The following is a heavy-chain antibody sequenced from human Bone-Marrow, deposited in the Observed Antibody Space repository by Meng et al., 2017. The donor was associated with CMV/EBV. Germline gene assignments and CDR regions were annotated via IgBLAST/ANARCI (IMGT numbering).Heavy chain of an antibody. CDR3: ARDRGRGYSSSSSPNWFDP. J-gene: IGHJ5*02. V-gene: IGHV1-2*02. CDR2: INPNSGGT. D-gene: IGHD6-6*01. CDR1: GYTFTGYY. Sequence: ASVKVSCKASGYTFTGYYMHWVRQAPGQGLEWMGWINPNSGGTNYAQKFQGRVTMTRDTSISTAYMVLSRLRSDDTAVYYCARDRGRGYSSSSSPNWFDPWGQGTLVTVSS.